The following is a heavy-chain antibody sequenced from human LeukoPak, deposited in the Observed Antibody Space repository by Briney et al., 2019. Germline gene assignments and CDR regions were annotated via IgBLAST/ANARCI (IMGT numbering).Heavy chain of an antibody. CDR3: ARDGRTTGIYPN. CDR2: TNTGGSP. Sequence: SETLSLTCTVSGGSISSYYWSWIRQPAGKGLEWIGRTNTGGSPNYNPSLKSRVTMSADTSKTQFSLNLSSVTAADTAVYYCARDGRTTGIYPNWGQGTLVTVSS. V-gene: IGHV4-4*07. J-gene: IGHJ4*02. D-gene: IGHD3-10*01. CDR1: GGSISSYY.